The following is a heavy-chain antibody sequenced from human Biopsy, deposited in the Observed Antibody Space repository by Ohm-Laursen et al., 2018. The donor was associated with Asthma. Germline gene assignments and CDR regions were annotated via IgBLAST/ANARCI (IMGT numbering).Heavy chain of an antibody. Sequence: SETLSLTCTVSGGSMSSSSYYWGWIRQPPGKGLEWMGSISYTGSAYHNPSLKSRVTISVDTSKNHFSLKLSSVTAADTAVYYCARNWDWGSFFDYWGQGTPVTVSS. V-gene: IGHV4-39*02. J-gene: IGHJ4*02. CDR2: ISYTGSA. CDR1: GGSMSSSSYY. D-gene: IGHD7-27*01. CDR3: ARNWDWGSFFDY.